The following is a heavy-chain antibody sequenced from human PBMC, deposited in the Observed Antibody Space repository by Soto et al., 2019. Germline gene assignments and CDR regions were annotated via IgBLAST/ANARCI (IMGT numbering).Heavy chain of an antibody. D-gene: IGHD3-10*01. V-gene: IGHV3-23*01. CDR3: AKDAVAYNGEWDWFDL. J-gene: IGHJ5*02. Sequence: EVQLLESGGGLVQPGGSLRLSCVASGFTFKTFAMTWVRQAPGKGMEWVSAIGGSGSSANYADSVKGRFTVSRDDSKSTLYLQMSGLRVDDTALYYCAKDAVAYNGEWDWFDLWGQGTLVTVSS. CDR1: GFTFKTFA. CDR2: IGGSGSSA.